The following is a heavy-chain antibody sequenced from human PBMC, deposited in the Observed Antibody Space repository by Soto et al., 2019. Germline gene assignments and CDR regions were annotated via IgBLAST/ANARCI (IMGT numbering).Heavy chain of an antibody. D-gene: IGHD4-17*01. CDR3: ARVGSPYADGGNWFDP. J-gene: IGHJ5*02. V-gene: IGHV4-59*01. Sequence: SETLSLTWTVSGGSISSYYWSWIRQPPGKGLEWIGYIYYSGSTNYNPSLKSRVTISVDTSKNQFSLKLSSVTAADTAVYYCARVGSPYADGGNWFDPWGKGTLVTVSP. CDR2: IYYSGST. CDR1: GGSISSYY.